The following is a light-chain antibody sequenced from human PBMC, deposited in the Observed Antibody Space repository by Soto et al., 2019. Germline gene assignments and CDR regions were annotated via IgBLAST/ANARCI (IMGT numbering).Light chain of an antibody. CDR1: QGIAKY. CDR2: HAS. CDR3: QQSDNLPLT. J-gene: IGKJ4*01. V-gene: IGKV1-33*01. Sequence: DTQMNQSPSSLSASVGDRVTITCQASQGIAKYLHWYQQKPGKAPKLLIYHASNLQTGVPSRFSGSGSGTDFTFTISSLQPEDIATYYCQQSDNLPLTFGGGTKVEI.